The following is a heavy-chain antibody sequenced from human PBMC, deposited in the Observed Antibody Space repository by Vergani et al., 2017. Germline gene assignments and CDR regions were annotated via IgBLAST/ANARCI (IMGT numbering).Heavy chain of an antibody. CDR1: GFTFSDYY. V-gene: IGHV3-11*04. Sequence: QVQLVESGGGLVKPGGSLRLSCAASGFTFSDYYMSWIRQAPGKGLEWVSYISKTGSTIDYADSVKGRFTISRDNAKQSVILQMKSLRAEDTAVYYCVRDRGGTYYDILTGYYEGPAFFDYWGQGTLVTVSS. D-gene: IGHD3-9*01. CDR3: VRDRGGTYYDILTGYYEGPAFFDY. J-gene: IGHJ4*02. CDR2: ISKTGSTI.